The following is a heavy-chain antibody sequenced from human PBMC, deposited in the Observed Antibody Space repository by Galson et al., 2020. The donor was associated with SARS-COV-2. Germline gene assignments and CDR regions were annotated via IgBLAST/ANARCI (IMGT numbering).Heavy chain of an antibody. CDR1: GVSITNFY. CDR2: FYSSGLS. J-gene: IGHJ6*02. CDR3: GRLAADSIQGRRWWETTDYESYGIDV. V-gene: IGHV4-59*08. D-gene: IGHD3-16*01. Sequence: ASETLSLTCSVSGVSITNFYWTWIRQSPGKGLEWIGSFYSSGLSSYNPSLHSRLTISLDTYNNQFSLRLTSVVAADTAIYYCGRLAADSIQGRRWWETTDYESYGIDVWGRGTTVTVSS.